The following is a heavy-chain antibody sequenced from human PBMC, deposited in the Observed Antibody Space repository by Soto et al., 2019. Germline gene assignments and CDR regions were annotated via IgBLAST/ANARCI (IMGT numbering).Heavy chain of an antibody. CDR3: ARDPNYNWDFDY. CDR1: GYTFTSYY. V-gene: IGHV1-46*01. Sequence: QVQLVQSGAEVKKPGASVKVSCKASGYTFTSYYMHWVRQAPGQGLEWMGMINPSGGSTSYAQKFQGRVTMTRDTSTSTVYLELSSLRSEDTAVYYCARDPNYNWDFDYWGQGTLVTVSS. CDR2: INPSGGST. J-gene: IGHJ4*02. D-gene: IGHD1-1*01.